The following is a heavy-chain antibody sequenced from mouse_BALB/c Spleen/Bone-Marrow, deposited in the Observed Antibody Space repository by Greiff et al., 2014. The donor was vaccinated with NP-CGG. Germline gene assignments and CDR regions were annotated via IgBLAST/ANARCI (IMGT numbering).Heavy chain of an antibody. CDR2: IYPGDGDT. J-gene: IGHJ2*01. CDR3: ARGGISVDY. Sequence: VQLQQSGAELVRPGSSVKISCKASGYAFSGYWMNWVKQRPVQGLEWIGQIYPGDGDTDYNGKFKGKATLTADKSSSTAYMQLSSLTSEDSAVYFCARGGISVDYWGQGTTLTVSS. CDR1: GYAFSGYW. V-gene: IGHV1-80*01.